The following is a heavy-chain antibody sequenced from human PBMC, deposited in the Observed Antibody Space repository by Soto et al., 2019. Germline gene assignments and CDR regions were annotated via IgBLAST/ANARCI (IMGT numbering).Heavy chain of an antibody. V-gene: IGHV3-30-3*01. J-gene: IGHJ5*01. CDR2: ISSDGSNQ. Sequence: QVQLVESGGGVVQPGRSLRLSCAASGFTFSSYGMHWVRQAPVNGLEWVSVISSDGSNQYYADSVKGRLTISRDKSKNTLYLQMNSLRPDDTAVYYCGRGTNWFDSWGQGTLVTVSS. CDR3: GRGTNWFDS. CDR1: GFTFSSYG.